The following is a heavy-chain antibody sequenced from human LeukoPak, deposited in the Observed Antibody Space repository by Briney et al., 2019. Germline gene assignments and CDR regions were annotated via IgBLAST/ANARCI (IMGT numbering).Heavy chain of an antibody. J-gene: IGHJ4*02. CDR2: INKNNHNI. Sequence: PGGSLRLSCAASGFTFDDYAMHWVRQAPGKGLEWVSGINKNNHNIGYADSVKGRFTISRDNAKNSLYLQMNSLRAEDTAVYYCARDEAGPYYYGSGSRSGAYWGQGTLVTVSS. CDR3: ARDEAGPYYYGSGSRSGAY. CDR1: GFTFDDYA. D-gene: IGHD3-10*01. V-gene: IGHV3-9*01.